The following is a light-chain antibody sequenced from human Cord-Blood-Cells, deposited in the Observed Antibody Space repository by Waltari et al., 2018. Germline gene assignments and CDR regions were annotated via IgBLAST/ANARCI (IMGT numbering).Light chain of an antibody. J-gene: IGKJ1*01. CDR3: QQYGSSPRT. Sequence: EIVLPQSPGTLSLSPGERATPSCRASQSVSSSYLAWYQQKPDQAPRLLIYGASSRATGIPDRFSGSGSGTDFTLTISRLEPEDFAVYYCQQYGSSPRTFGQGTKVEIK. CDR1: QSVSSSY. CDR2: GAS. V-gene: IGKV3-20*01.